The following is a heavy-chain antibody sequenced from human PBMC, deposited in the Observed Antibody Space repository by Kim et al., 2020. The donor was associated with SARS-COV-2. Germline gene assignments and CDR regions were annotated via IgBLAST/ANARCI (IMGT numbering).Heavy chain of an antibody. CDR3: ARETYVWGCYADY. D-gene: IGHD3-16*01. CDR1: GCSISSSSYY. CDR2: IYYSGST. V-gene: IGHV4-39*07. Sequence: SETLSLTCTVSGCSISSSSYYWGWIRQPPGKGLEWIGSIYYSGSTYYNPSLKSRVTISVDTSTNQFSLKLSCVTAADTAVYYCARETYVWGCYADYWGQGTLVTVSS. J-gene: IGHJ4*02.